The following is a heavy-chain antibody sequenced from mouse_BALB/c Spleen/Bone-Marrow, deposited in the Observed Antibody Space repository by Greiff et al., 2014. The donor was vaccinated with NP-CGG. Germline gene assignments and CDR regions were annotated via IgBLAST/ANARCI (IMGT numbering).Heavy chain of an antibody. J-gene: IGHJ1*01. CDR1: GYTFTDYN. CDR2: IYPYNGVI. D-gene: IGHD4-1*01. CDR3: AREPNSDWFFDV. V-gene: IGHV1S29*02. Sequence: EVQLQESGPELVKPGASVKISCKASGYTFTDYNMHWVKQSHGKSLEWVGFIYPYNGVIAFNQKFKSKATLTVDISSSTAYMELRSLTSEDSAVYYCAREPNSDWFFDVWGAGTTVTVSS.